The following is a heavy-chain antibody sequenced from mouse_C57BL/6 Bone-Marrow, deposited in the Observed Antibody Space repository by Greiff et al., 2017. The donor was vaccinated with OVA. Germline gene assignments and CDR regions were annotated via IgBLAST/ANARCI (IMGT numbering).Heavy chain of an antibody. CDR1: GYTFTSYW. CDR3: AKLGVRFFAY. Sequence: QVQLKQPGAELVKPGASVKLSCKASGYTFTSYWMHWVKQRPGQGLEWIGMIHPNSGSTNYNEKFKSKATLTVDKSSSTAYMQLSSLTSEDSAVYYCAKLGVRFFAYWGQGTLVTVSA. CDR2: IHPNSGST. V-gene: IGHV1-64*01. J-gene: IGHJ3*01. D-gene: IGHD1-1*01.